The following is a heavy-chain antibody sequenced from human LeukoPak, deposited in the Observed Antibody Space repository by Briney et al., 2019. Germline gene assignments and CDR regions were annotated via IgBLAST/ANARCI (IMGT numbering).Heavy chain of an antibody. CDR3: ARDGIAAAVPYYYYYMDV. D-gene: IGHD6-13*01. V-gene: IGHV1-2*02. Sequence: GASVKVSCKASGYTFTGYYMHWVRQAPGQGLEWMGWINPNSGGTNYAQKFQGRVTMTRDTSISAAYMELSRLRSDDTAVYYCARDGIAAAVPYYYYYMDVWGKGTTVTVSS. CDR2: INPNSGGT. CDR1: GYTFTGYY. J-gene: IGHJ6*03.